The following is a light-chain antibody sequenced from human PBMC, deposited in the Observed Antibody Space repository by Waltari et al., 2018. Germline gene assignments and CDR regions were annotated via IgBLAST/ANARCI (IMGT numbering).Light chain of an antibody. V-gene: IGLV2-23*02. Sequence: QSALTQPASVSGSPGKSITISCTGASSDVGSYHLVSWYQQHPGKAPKLLIYDVTQRSSGVSDRVSGSKSGNTASLTISGLQAEDEADYHCSSYAGSNTVVVFGGGTKVTVL. CDR1: SSDVGSYHL. CDR3: SSYAGSNTVVV. CDR2: DVT. J-gene: IGLJ2*01.